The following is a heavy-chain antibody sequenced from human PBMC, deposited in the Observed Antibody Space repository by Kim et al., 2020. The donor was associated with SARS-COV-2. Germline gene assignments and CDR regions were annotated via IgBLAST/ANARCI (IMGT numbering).Heavy chain of an antibody. V-gene: IGHV4-34*01. CDR2: INHSGST. J-gene: IGHJ6*02. CDR1: GGSFSGYY. D-gene: IGHD3-10*01. CDR3: ARGRGGSGSYYIRTYYYYGMDV. Sequence: SETLSLTCAVYGGSFSGYYWSWIRQPPGKGLEWIGEINHSGSTNYNPSLKSRVTISVDTSKNQFSLKLSSVTAADTAVYYCARGRGGSGSYYIRTYYYYGMDVWGQGTTVTVSS.